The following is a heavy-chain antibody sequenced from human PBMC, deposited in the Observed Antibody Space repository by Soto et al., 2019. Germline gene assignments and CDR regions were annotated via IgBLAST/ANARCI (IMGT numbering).Heavy chain of an antibody. Sequence: EVQLLEYGGGLVQPGGSLRLSCAASGFTFSNYVMSWVRQAPGKGLEWVSSVSNSGSNTYYAESVKGRVTISRDNSSNTLYLQMNSLRAEDTALYYCARRGRTLPHYSYYMDVWGKGTTVTVSS. CDR1: GFTFSNYV. CDR3: ARRGRTLPHYSYYMDV. J-gene: IGHJ6*03. CDR2: VSNSGSNT. V-gene: IGHV3-23*01.